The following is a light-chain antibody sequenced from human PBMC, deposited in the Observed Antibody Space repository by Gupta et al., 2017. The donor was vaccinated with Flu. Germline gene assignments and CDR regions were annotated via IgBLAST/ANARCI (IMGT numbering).Light chain of an antibody. J-gene: IGKJ4*01. CDR2: KAS. Sequence: DIQMTQSPSTLSASIGDRVTITCRASQSISSWLAWYQQKPGKAPKLLIYKASSLESGVPSRFSGSGSGTEFTLTISSLQPDDFATYYCQQYNSFPLTFGGGTKVEIK. V-gene: IGKV1-5*03. CDR3: QQYNSFPLT. CDR1: QSISSW.